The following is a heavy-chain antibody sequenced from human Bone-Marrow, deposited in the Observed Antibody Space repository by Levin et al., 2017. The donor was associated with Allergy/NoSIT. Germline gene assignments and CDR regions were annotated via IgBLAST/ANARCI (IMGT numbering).Heavy chain of an antibody. CDR1: GFTFSNYP. Sequence: GGSLRLSCSASGFTFSNYPMHWVRQAPGKGLEYVSGISSNGRSTYYADSVQGRFTISRDNSKSTLYLQMSSLRAEDTAVYYCVRRPGEPQINWYFDFWGRGTLVTVSS. CDR2: ISSNGRST. CDR3: VRRPGEPQINWYFDF. D-gene: IGHD1-26*01. J-gene: IGHJ2*01. V-gene: IGHV3-64D*08.